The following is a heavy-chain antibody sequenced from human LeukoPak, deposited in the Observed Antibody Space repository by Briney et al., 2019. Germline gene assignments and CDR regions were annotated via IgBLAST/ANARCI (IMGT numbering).Heavy chain of an antibody. CDR1: GFTFSSYW. CDR3: AKDSGYSSSWYAFDI. V-gene: IGHV3-7*01. Sequence: GGSLRLSCAASGFTFSSYWMSWVRQAPGKGLEWVANIKQDGSEKYYVDSVKGRFTISRDNAKNSLYLQMNSLRAEDTAVYYCAKDSGYSSSWYAFDIWGQGTMVTVSS. J-gene: IGHJ3*02. CDR2: IKQDGSEK. D-gene: IGHD6-13*01.